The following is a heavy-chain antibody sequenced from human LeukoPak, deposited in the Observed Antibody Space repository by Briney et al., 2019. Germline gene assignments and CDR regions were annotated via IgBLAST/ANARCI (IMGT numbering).Heavy chain of an antibody. CDR1: GFTFADYA. J-gene: IGHJ3*02. D-gene: IGHD6-19*01. V-gene: IGHV3-49*04. CDR2: IRSKVYGGTT. CDR3: TTEGYSSGWWAAFDI. Sequence: GGSLRLSCTASGFTFADYAMTWVRQAPGRGLEWVSFIRSKVYGGTTEYAASVKGRFTISRDDSKNTLYLQMNSLKTEDTAVYYCTTEGYSSGWWAAFDIWGQGTMVTVSS.